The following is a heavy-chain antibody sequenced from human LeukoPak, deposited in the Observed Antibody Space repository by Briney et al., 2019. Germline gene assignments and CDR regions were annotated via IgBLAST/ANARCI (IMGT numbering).Heavy chain of an antibody. CDR2: ISHTGDTI. CDR3: AKEPARIAAAGTPDY. D-gene: IGHD6-13*01. J-gene: IGHJ4*02. CDR1: GFTFNYFS. Sequence: GGSLRLSCAASGFTFNYFSMNWVRQAPGKGLEWLLYISHTGDTIYYADSVKGRFTISRDNSKNTLYLQMNSLRAEDTAVYYCAKEPARIAAAGTPDYWGQGTLVTVSS. V-gene: IGHV3-48*01.